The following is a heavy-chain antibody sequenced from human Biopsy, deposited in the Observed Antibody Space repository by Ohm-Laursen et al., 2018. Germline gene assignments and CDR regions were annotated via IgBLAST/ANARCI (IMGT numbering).Heavy chain of an antibody. CDR2: IYYSGTT. CDR3: ARRPYGGTRYWYFDL. Sequence: SQTLSLTCIVSGGSVSSGGFYWSWIRQHPGKGLEWIGYIYYSGTTYHNPSLKSLVTISVDTSKNQFSLKLNSVTAADTAVYYCARRPYGGTRYWYFDLWGRGTLVTVSS. CDR1: GGSVSSGGFY. D-gene: IGHD4-23*01. V-gene: IGHV4-31*01. J-gene: IGHJ2*01.